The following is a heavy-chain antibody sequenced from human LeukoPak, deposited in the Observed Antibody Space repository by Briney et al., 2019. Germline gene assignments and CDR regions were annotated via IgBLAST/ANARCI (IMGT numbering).Heavy chain of an antibody. J-gene: IGHJ4*02. D-gene: IGHD3-3*01. CDR1: GGSISSYY. CDR3: ARVGFLEWLAPDY. V-gene: IGHV4-59*01. CDR2: IYYSGST. Sequence: PSATLSLTCTVSGGSISSYYWSWVRQPPGKGLEWLGYIYYSGSTNYNPSLKSRVTISVDTSKNQFSLKLSSVTAADTAVYYCARVGFLEWLAPDYWGQGTLVTVSS.